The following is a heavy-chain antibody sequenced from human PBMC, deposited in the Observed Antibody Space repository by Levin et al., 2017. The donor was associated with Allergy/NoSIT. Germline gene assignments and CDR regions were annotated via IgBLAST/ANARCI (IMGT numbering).Heavy chain of an antibody. CDR2: IWYDGSNK. CDR3: ARDFIGYCSSTSCQGNWFDP. J-gene: IGHJ5*02. Sequence: GGSLRLSCAASGFTFSSYGMHWVRQAPGKGLEWVAVIWYDGSNKYYADSVKGRFTISRDNSKNTLYLQMNSLRAEDTAVYYCARDFIGYCSSTSCQGNWFDPWGQGTLVTVSS. V-gene: IGHV3-33*01. D-gene: IGHD2-2*01. CDR1: GFTFSSYG.